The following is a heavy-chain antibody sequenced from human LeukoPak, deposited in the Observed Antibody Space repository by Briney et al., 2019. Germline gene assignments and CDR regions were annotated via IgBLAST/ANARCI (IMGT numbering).Heavy chain of an antibody. Sequence: GGSLRLSCAASGFTFSSYAMSWVRQAPGKGLEWVSAISGSGGSTYYADSVKGRFTISRDNSKNTLYLQMNSLRAEDTAVYYCAKEVLIAAAGTLGYYYYGMDVWGQGTTVTVSS. J-gene: IGHJ6*02. CDR1: GFTFSSYA. D-gene: IGHD6-13*01. CDR2: ISGSGGST. V-gene: IGHV3-23*01. CDR3: AKEVLIAAAGTLGYYYYGMDV.